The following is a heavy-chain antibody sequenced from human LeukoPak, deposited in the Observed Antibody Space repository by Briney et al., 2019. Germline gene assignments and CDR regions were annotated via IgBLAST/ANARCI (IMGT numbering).Heavy chain of an antibody. V-gene: IGHV3-7*01. CDR1: GFPFSGHW. Sequence: GGSLRLSCAASGFPFSGHWLSWFRQSPGKGLEWVANIKQDGSEKYYVDSVKGRFTISRDSAKNSQYLQMNSLRAEDTAVYYCASGSGWVFNNWGQGTLVTVSS. CDR2: IKQDGSEK. D-gene: IGHD6-19*01. J-gene: IGHJ4*02. CDR3: ASGSGWVFNN.